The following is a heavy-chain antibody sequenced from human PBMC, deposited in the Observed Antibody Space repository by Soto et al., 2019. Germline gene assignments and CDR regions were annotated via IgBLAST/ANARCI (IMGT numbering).Heavy chain of an antibody. J-gene: IGHJ6*03. CDR2: INAGNGNT. Sequence: GASVKVSCKASGYTFTSYAMHWVRQAPGQRLEWMGWINAGNGNTKYSQKFQGRVTITRDTSASTAYMELSSLRSEDTAVYYCARGSYYGSGRDYYYYYMDVWGKGTTVTVSS. V-gene: IGHV1-3*01. CDR3: ARGSYYGSGRDYYYYYMDV. D-gene: IGHD3-10*01. CDR1: GYTFTSYA.